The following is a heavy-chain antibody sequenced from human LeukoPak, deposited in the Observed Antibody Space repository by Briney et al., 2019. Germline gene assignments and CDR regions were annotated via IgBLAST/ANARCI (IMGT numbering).Heavy chain of an antibody. D-gene: IGHD6-13*01. J-gene: IGHJ5*02. Sequence: GGSLRLSCAASGFTFSSYVMHWVRQAPGKGLEWVASLSYDGSNKFYADSVKGRFTVSRDNSKNTAYLHMNSLRAEDTAMYHCTRDPRSTAAENNWLHPWGQGTLVTVSS. CDR2: LSYDGSNK. V-gene: IGHV3-30-3*01. CDR3: TRDPRSTAAENNWLHP. CDR1: GFTFSSYV.